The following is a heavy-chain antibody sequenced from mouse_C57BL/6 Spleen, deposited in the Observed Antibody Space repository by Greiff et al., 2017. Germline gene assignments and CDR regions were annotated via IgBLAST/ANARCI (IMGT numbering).Heavy chain of an antibody. CDR3: AREGDDGRGDYFDY. D-gene: IGHD2-3*01. V-gene: IGHV1-63*01. CDR1: GYTFTNYW. J-gene: IGHJ2*01. Sequence: QVQLQQSGAELVRPGTSVKMSCKASGYTFTNYWIGWAKQRPGHGLEWIGDIYPGGGYTNYNEQFKGKATLTADKSSSTAYMQFSSLTSEDSAIYYCAREGDDGRGDYFDYWGQGTTLTVSS. CDR2: IYPGGGYT.